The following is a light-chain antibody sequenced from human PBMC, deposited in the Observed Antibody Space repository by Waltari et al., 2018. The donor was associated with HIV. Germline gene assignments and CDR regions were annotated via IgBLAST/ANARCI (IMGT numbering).Light chain of an antibody. Sequence: DIVMTQSPLSLPVTPGEPASISCKSSHSLLHSNNRNYLDWYLQKPGQSPQLLIYLGSNRASGVPDRVSGSGSGTDFTLKISRVEAEDVGVYYCMQALQTITFGQGTRLEIK. V-gene: IGKV2-28*01. CDR2: LGS. J-gene: IGKJ5*01. CDR1: HSLLHSNNRNY. CDR3: MQALQTIT.